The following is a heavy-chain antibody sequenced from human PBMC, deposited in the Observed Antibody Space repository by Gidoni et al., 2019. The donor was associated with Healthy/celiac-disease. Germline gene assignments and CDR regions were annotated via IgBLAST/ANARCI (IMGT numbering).Heavy chain of an antibody. J-gene: IGHJ5*02. CDR2: SDHCGST. CDR3: ARGGGGCSGGSCYWNWFDP. CDR1: GGSFSGYY. V-gene: IGHV4-34*01. Sequence: QVQLQQWGAGLLMPSETLSLTCAVYGGSFSGYYWSWILQPPGKGLEWIGESDHCGSTNYNPSLKSRVTISVDTSKSQFSLKLSSVTAADTAVYYCARGGGGCSGGSCYWNWFDPWGQGTLVTVSS. D-gene: IGHD2-15*01.